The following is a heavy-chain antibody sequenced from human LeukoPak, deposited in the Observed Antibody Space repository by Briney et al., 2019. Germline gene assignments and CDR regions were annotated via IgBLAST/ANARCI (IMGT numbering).Heavy chain of an antibody. V-gene: IGHV3-13*04. CDR1: GFTFSSHG. J-gene: IGHJ5*01. CDR3: VRGGVWGLSSNWLES. D-gene: IGHD7-27*01. CDR2: FIPAADR. Sequence: GGSLRLSCAASGFTFSSHGMHWIRQVAGKGPEWFSGFIPAADRYYAESVKGRFTISRENAKSALYLQMNSLRVEDTAIYYCVRGGVWGLSSNWLESWGQGILVTVSS.